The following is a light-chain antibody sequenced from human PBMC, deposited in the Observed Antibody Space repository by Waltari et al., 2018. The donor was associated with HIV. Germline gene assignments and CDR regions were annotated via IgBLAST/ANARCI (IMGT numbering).Light chain of an antibody. J-gene: IGLJ2*01. CDR3: SSYADRNGFYVV. Sequence: QSALTQPPSASGSPGQSVTISCTGTNSDIGGYNYVPWYQQHPDNTPQLVISEVTKRPSGVPDRFSGSKSGTTASRTVSGLQAEDEADYYCSSYADRNGFYVVFGGGTRLTVL. V-gene: IGLV2-8*01. CDR1: NSDIGGYNY. CDR2: EVT.